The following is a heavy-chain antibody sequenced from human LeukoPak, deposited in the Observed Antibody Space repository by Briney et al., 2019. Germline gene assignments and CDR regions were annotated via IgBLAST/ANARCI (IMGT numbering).Heavy chain of an antibody. CDR1: GYFISSGCY. CDR3: VRGPRYDSSGYYYLF. V-gene: IGHV4-38-2*01. CDR2: SFHSGST. Sequence: PSETLSLTCAVSGYFISSGCYWGWVRRPPRKGLEMIGGSFHSGSTSYNPPLKSRVTITVDTSKSHFSLKLSSVTAADTAVYYCVRGPRYDSSGYYYLFWGQGALVTVSS. J-gene: IGHJ4*02. D-gene: IGHD3-22*01.